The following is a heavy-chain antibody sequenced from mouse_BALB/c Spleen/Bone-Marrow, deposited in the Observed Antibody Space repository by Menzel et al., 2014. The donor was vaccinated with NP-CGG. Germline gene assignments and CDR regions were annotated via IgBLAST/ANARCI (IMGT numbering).Heavy chain of an antibody. D-gene: IGHD1-1*01. CDR1: GFDFSRYW. J-gene: IGHJ1*01. V-gene: IGHV4-1*02. CDR3: ARPNYYGNLFV. CDR2: INPDSSTI. Sequence: DVKLVESGGGLVQPGGSLKLSCAASGFDFSRYWMSWVRRAPGKGLEWIGEINPDSSTINYTPSLKDKFIISRDDAKNTLYLQMSKVRSEDAALYYCARPNYYGNLFVWGAGTTVTVSS.